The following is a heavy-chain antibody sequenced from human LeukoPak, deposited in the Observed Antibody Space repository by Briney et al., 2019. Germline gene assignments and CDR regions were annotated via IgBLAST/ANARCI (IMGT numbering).Heavy chain of an antibody. CDR3: ARDHCSGGSCYSGIYYYYYGMDV. Sequence: SVKVSCKASGFTFTSSAVQWVRQAPGQGLEWMGGIIPIFGTANYAQKFQGRVTITADESTSTAYMELSSLRSEDTAVYYCARDHCSGGSCYSGIYYYYYGMDVWGQGTTVTVSS. D-gene: IGHD2-15*01. CDR1: GFTFTSSA. CDR2: IIPIFGTA. J-gene: IGHJ6*02. V-gene: IGHV1-69*13.